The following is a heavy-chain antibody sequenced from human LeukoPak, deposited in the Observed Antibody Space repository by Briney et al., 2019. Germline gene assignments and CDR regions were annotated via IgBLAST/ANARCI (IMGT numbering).Heavy chain of an antibody. CDR1: GGSFSGYY. Sequence: PSETLSLTCAVYGGSFSGYYWSWIRQPPGKGLEWIGEINHSGSTNYNPSLKSRVTISVDTSKNQFSLKLSSVTAADTAVYYCAGTGYSSSWYRHGGQGTLVPVS. J-gene: IGHJ4*02. CDR3: AGTGYSSSWYRH. V-gene: IGHV4-34*01. D-gene: IGHD6-13*01. CDR2: INHSGST.